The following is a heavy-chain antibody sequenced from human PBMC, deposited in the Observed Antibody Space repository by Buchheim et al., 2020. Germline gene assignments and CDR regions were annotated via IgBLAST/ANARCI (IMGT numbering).Heavy chain of an antibody. J-gene: IGHJ4*02. CDR1: GFPFSIYW. V-gene: IGHV3-74*01. CDR2: INREGTTT. CDR3: VRDMYGSGDY. Sequence: EVQLVESGGGLVQPGGSLRLSCSAPGFPFSIYWWHWVRQAPGKGLAWVSHINREGTTTNYADSVRGRFTLSRDNGKNTLYLQMNNLRAEDTAVYYCVRDMYGSGDYWGQGTL. D-gene: IGHD3-10*01.